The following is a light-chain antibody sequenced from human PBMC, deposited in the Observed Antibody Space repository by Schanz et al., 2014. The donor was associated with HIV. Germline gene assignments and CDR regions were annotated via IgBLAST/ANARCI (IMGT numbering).Light chain of an antibody. CDR1: SSDVGGYNY. Sequence: QSALTQPASVSGSPGQSITISCTGTSSDVGGYNYVSWYQQHPDKAPKLMIYDVSDRPSGVSNRFSGSKSGNTASLTISGLQADDEGDYYCSSYTSSSTRVFGGGANRTL. CDR2: DVS. CDR3: SSYTSSSTRV. J-gene: IGLJ3*02. V-gene: IGLV2-14*03.